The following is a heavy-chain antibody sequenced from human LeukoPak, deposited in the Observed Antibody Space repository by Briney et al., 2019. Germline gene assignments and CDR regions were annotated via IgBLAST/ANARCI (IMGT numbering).Heavy chain of an antibody. V-gene: IGHV3-30*14. J-gene: IGHJ3*02. CDR1: GFVFGSYG. CDR2: ISYHGSSK. D-gene: IGHD2-15*01. Sequence: PGGSLRLSCAASGFVFGSYGFHWVRQPPGKGLQWVAVISYHGSSKYYADSVKGRFTVSRDNSKNTLYLQMNSLRAEDTAVYYCARDCSGGSCYSYYAFDIWGQGTMVTVSS. CDR3: ARDCSGGSCYSYYAFDI.